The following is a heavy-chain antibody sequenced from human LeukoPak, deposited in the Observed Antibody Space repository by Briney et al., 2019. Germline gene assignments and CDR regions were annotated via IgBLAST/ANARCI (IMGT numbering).Heavy chain of an antibody. D-gene: IGHD3-10*01. CDR1: GFAVSSNY. CDR2: IYSGGNT. CDR3: ARAFGPRNAFDI. J-gene: IGHJ3*02. Sequence: PGGSLRLSCAASGFAVSSNYMSWVRQAPGKGLEWVSVIYSGGNTYYGDSVKGRFTISGDNSRNTLYLQMNSVSAEDTAVYYCARAFGPRNAFDIWGQGTMVTVSS. V-gene: IGHV3-66*02.